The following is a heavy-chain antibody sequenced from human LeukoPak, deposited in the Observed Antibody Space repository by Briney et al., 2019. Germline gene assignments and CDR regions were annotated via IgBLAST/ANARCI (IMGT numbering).Heavy chain of an antibody. CDR1: GGSFSGYY. Sequence: SETLSLTCAVYGGSFSGYYWSWLRQPPGKGLEWIGEINHSGSTNYNPSLKSRVTISVDTSKNQFSLKLSSVTAADTAVYYCARVMTYYDILTGYYRDNWFDPWGQGTLVTVSS. CDR2: INHSGST. CDR3: ARVMTYYDILTGYYRDNWFDP. D-gene: IGHD3-9*01. V-gene: IGHV4-34*01. J-gene: IGHJ5*02.